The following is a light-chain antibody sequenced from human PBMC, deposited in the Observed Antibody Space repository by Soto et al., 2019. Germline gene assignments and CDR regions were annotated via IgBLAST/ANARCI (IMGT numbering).Light chain of an antibody. J-gene: IGKJ4*01. V-gene: IGKV3-11*01. CDR2: DAS. Sequence: EIVLTQSPATLSLSPGERAALSCRASQSVSSYFAWYQQKPGQAPRLLIYDASKRAPGIPARFTGSGSGTDFTLTISSLEPEDFAVYFCQQRSNWPSTVGGGTKGEI. CDR1: QSVSSY. CDR3: QQRSNWPST.